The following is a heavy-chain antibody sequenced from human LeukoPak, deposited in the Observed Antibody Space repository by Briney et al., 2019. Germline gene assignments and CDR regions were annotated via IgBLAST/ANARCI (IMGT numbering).Heavy chain of an antibody. CDR1: GFTFDDYG. J-gene: IGHJ3*02. CDR3: ARDSPTVVTPHAFDI. CDR2: INWNGGST. Sequence: PGGSLRLSCAASGFTFDDYGMSWVRQAPGKGLEWVSGINWNGGSTGYADSVKGRFTISRDNAKNSLYLQMNSLRAEDTALYYCARDSPTVVTPHAFDIWGQGTMVTVSS. V-gene: IGHV3-20*04. D-gene: IGHD4-23*01.